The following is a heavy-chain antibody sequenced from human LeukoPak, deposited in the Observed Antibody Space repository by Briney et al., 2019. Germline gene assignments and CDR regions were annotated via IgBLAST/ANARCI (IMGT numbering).Heavy chain of an antibody. CDR3: AREVVVVPAATTHYYYYMDV. Sequence: ASVKVSCKASGYTFTSYGISWVRQAPGQGLEWMGWISAYNGNTNYAQKLQGRVTMTTDTSTSTAYMELRSLRSDDTAVYYCAREVVVVPAATTHYYYYMDVWGKGTTVTVSS. J-gene: IGHJ6*03. V-gene: IGHV1-18*01. CDR1: GYTFTSYG. CDR2: ISAYNGNT. D-gene: IGHD2-2*01.